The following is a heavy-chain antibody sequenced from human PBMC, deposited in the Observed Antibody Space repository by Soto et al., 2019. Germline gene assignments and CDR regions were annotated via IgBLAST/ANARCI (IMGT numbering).Heavy chain of an antibody. D-gene: IGHD2-8*01. CDR1: GFTFRKFW. V-gene: IGHV3-74*01. CDR2: ISSDGTTT. J-gene: IGHJ1*01. Sequence: EVQLVQSGGGLAQPGKSLRLSCAASGFTFRKFWMHWVRQVPGKGPVWVSYISSDGTTTDYADSVKGRFTISRDNAKDTLYLQMDSLRAEDTAVYYCAIQDCTNDVCLEAAVTVRAALESWGQGTLVTVSS. CDR3: AIQDCTNDVCLEAAVTVRAALES.